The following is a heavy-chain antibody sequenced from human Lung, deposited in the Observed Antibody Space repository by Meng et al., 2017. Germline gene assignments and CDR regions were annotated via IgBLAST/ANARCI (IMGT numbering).Heavy chain of an antibody. CDR2: ISHSGST. D-gene: IGHD1-7*01. CDR3: VRETLRELGLFHY. V-gene: IGHV4-4*02. CDR1: GDSITRTQW. Sequence: QLQRQESGPRLVQPSGTLSLACAVSGDSITRTQWWSWLRQTPGKGLEWIGEISHSGSTVYRPSLQGRVSISLDKSNNEFSLKLTSVTAADTAVYYCVRETLRELGLFHYWGQGILVTVSS. J-gene: IGHJ4*02.